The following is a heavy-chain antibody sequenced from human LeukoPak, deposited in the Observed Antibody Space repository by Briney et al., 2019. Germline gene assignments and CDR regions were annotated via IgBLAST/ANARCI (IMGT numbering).Heavy chain of an antibody. D-gene: IGHD3-9*01. V-gene: IGHV4-4*07. Sequence: PSETLFLTCFVSGGSISSYYWSWIRQPAGKGLEWIGRIYNSGTTNYNPSLRSRVSMSLATSKNRFSLWLSSVTAADTALYYCARAFVNYYDSLTCYYKHPIDAFDIWGQGTFVTVSS. CDR2: IYNSGTT. CDR3: ARAFVNYYDSLTCYYKHPIDAFDI. CDR1: GGSISSYY. J-gene: IGHJ3*02.